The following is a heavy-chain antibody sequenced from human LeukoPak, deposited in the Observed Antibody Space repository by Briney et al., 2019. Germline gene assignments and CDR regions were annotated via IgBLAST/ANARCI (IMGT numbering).Heavy chain of an antibody. D-gene: IGHD3-9*01. CDR1: GRTTSSYA. V-gene: IGHV1-2*02. J-gene: IGHJ4*02. Sequence: ASVKVSCKASGRTTSSYAISWARQAPGQRLDWMGWIKPNSVGTIYAQKFQARVTMTRHPSISTLYMELSRLNSNDTAISCSARAPHYNILPGDRLFDYWGQGTMVTGSS. CDR2: IKPNSVGT. CDR3: ARAPHYNILPGDRLFDY.